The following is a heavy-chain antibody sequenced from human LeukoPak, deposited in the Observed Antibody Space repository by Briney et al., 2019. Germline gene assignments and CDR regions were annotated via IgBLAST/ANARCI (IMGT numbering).Heavy chain of an antibody. CDR1: GFTFSSYA. Sequence: GGSLRLSCAASGFTFSSYAMSWVRQAPGKGLEWVSAISGSGGSTYYADSVKGRFTISRDNSKNALYLQMNSLRAEDTAVYYCAKDPNPHYGDYECYFDYWGQGTLVTVSS. CDR2: ISGSGGST. CDR3: AKDPNPHYGDYECYFDY. D-gene: IGHD4-17*01. J-gene: IGHJ4*02. V-gene: IGHV3-23*01.